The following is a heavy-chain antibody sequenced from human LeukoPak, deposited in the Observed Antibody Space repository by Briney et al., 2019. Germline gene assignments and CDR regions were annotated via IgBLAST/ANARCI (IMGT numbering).Heavy chain of an antibody. V-gene: IGHV3-21*04. CDR2: ISSSSSYI. CDR3: ARDLYDFWSGYSTGDYYYYMDV. J-gene: IGHJ6*03. CDR1: GFTFSSYS. Sequence: GGSLRLSCAASGFTFSSYSMNWVRQAPGKGLEWVSSISSSSSYIYYADSVKGRFTISRDNAKNSLYLQMNSLRAEDTAVYCCARDLYDFWSGYSTGDYYYYMDVWGKGTTVTVSS. D-gene: IGHD3-3*01.